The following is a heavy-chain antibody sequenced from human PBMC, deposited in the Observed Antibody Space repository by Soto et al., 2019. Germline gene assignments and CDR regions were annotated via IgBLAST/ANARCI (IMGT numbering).Heavy chain of an antibody. Sequence: PGGSLSLSCAASGFTFSSYGMHWVRQAPGKGLEWVAVISYDGSNKYYADSVKGRFTISRDNSKNTLYLQMNSLRAEDTAVYYCAKYGSYYYDSSGYLDYWGPGAPVTVYS. CDR3: AKYGSYYYDSSGYLDY. J-gene: IGHJ4*02. V-gene: IGHV3-30*18. CDR2: ISYDGSNK. D-gene: IGHD3-22*01. CDR1: GFTFSSYG.